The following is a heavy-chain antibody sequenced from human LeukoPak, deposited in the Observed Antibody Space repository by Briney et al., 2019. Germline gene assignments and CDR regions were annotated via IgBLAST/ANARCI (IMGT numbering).Heavy chain of an antibody. Sequence: SETLSLTCTVSGGSISSYYWSWIRQPPGKGLEWIGYIYYSGSTNYNPSLKSRVTISVDTSKNQFSLKLSSVIAADTAVYYCARARSWRISYYYYGMDVWGQGTTVTVSS. V-gene: IGHV4-59*01. CDR1: GGSISSYY. CDR3: ARARSWRISYYYYGMDV. J-gene: IGHJ6*02. CDR2: IYYSGST. D-gene: IGHD2/OR15-2a*01.